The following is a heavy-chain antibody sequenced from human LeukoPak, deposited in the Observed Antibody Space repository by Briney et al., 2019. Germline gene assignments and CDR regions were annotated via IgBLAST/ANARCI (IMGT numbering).Heavy chain of an antibody. Sequence: SETLSLTCTVYGGSFSGYYWSWIRQPQGQGLDLVGEINHSGSTNYNPSLKSRVTISVDTSKNQFSLKLSSVTAADTAVYYCARRYCSSTSCYAFDYWGQGTLVTVSS. V-gene: IGHV4-34*01. J-gene: IGHJ4*02. D-gene: IGHD2-2*01. CDR2: INHSGST. CDR1: GGSFSGYY. CDR3: ARRYCSSTSCYAFDY.